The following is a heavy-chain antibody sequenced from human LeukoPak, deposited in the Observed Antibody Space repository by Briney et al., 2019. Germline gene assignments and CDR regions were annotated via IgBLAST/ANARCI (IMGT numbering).Heavy chain of an antibody. CDR1: GGSISSGYYY. J-gene: IGHJ4*02. CDR2: IYYSGST. Sequence: PSETLSLTCTVSGGSISSGYYYWSWIRQPPGKGLEWIGYIYYSGSTNYNPSLKSRVTISVDTSKNQFSLKLSSVTAADTAVYYCARGEDTAMVLLDYWGQGTLVTVSS. V-gene: IGHV4-61*01. CDR3: ARGEDTAMVLLDY. D-gene: IGHD5-18*01.